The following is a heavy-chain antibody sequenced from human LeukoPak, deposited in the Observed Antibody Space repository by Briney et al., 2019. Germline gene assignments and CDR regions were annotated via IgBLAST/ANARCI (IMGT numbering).Heavy chain of an antibody. CDR1: GFTFSSYA. CDR3: AKDTYSGSYYYGMDV. Sequence: PGRSLRLSCAASGFTFSSYAMHWVRQAPGKGLEWVAVISYDGSNKYYADSVKGRFTISRDNSKNTLYLQMNSLRAEDTAVYYCAKDTYSGSYYYGMDVWGQGTTVTVSS. V-gene: IGHV3-30*07. D-gene: IGHD1-26*01. J-gene: IGHJ6*02. CDR2: ISYDGSNK.